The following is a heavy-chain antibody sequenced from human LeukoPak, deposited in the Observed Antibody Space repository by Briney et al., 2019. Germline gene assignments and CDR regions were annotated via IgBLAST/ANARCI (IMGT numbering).Heavy chain of an antibody. CDR1: GFTFSSYA. Sequence: VGSLRLSCAASGFTFSSYAMSWVRQAPGKGLEWVSAISGSGGSTYYADSVKGRFTISRDNSKNTLYLQMNRLRAEDTAVYYCAKSVLIVATMSHFDYWGQGTLVTVSS. J-gene: IGHJ4*02. CDR2: ISGSGGST. D-gene: IGHD5-12*01. CDR3: AKSVLIVATMSHFDY. V-gene: IGHV3-23*01.